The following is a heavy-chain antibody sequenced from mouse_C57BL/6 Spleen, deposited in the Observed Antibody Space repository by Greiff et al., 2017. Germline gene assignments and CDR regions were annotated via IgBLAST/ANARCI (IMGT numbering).Heavy chain of an antibody. Sequence: QVQLQQPGAELVMPGASVKLSCKASGYTFTSYWMHWVKQRPGQGLEWIGEIDPSDSYTNYNQKFKGKSTLTVDKSSSTAYMQLSSLTSEDSAVXYCARRGPYWYCDVWGTGTTVTVSS. CDR1: GYTFTSYW. V-gene: IGHV1-69*01. CDR3: ARRGPYWYCDV. J-gene: IGHJ1*03. CDR2: IDPSDSYT.